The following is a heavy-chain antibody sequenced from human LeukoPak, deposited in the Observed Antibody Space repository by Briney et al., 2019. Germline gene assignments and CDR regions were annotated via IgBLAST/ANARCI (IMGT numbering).Heavy chain of an antibody. CDR2: IWYDGSNK. CDR3: ARGGYNWNPTWFDP. D-gene: IGHD1-20*01. Sequence: TGGSLRLSCAASGFTFSSHGMHWVRQAPGKGLEWVAVIWYDGSNKYYADSVKGRFTISRDNSKNTLYLRMNSLRAEDTAVYYCARGGYNWNPTWFDPWGQGTLVTVSS. CDR1: GFTFSSHG. J-gene: IGHJ5*02. V-gene: IGHV3-33*01.